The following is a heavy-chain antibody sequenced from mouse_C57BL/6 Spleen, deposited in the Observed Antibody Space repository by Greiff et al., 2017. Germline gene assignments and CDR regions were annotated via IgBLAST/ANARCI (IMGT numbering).Heavy chain of an antibody. D-gene: IGHD1-1*01. V-gene: IGHV14-1*01. J-gene: IGHJ2*01. CDR2: IDPEDGDT. CDR3: TNITYYYGSSYLDY. CDR1: GFNIKDYY. Sequence: EVKLQESGAELVRPGASVKLSCTASGFNIKDYYMHWVKQRPEQGLEWIGRIDPEDGDTEYAPKFQGKATMTADTSSNTAYLQLSSLTSEDTAVYYCTNITYYYGSSYLDYWGQGTTLTVSS.